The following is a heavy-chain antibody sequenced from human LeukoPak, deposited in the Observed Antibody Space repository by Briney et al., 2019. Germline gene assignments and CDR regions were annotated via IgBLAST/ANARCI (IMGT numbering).Heavy chain of an antibody. Sequence: GGSLRLSCAASGFTFDDYAMHWVRQAPGKGLEWVSGISWNSGSIGYADSVKGRFTISRDNAKNSLYLQMNSLRAEDTALYYCAKGHLEWLLLSYFDYWGQGTLVTVSS. J-gene: IGHJ4*02. V-gene: IGHV3-9*01. CDR1: GFTFDDYA. CDR3: AKGHLEWLLLSYFDY. CDR2: ISWNSGSI. D-gene: IGHD3-3*01.